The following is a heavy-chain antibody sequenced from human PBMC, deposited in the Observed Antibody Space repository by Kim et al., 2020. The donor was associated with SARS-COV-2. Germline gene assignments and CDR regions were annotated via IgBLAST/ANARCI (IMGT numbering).Heavy chain of an antibody. D-gene: IGHD3-22*01. V-gene: IGHV4-39*01. CDR2: PRNSWGT. CDR1: GGSITSSSYY. Sequence: SETLSLTCTVSGGSITSSSYYWAWLRQPPGKGLEWIGSPRNSWGTYHNPSLKSRVTISLDTSKNQISLKLTSVAAADTAVYFCARQSADSDDRSGNHKNPFDVWGQGTMVTVSS. J-gene: IGHJ3*01. CDR3: ARQSADSDDRSGNHKNPFDV.